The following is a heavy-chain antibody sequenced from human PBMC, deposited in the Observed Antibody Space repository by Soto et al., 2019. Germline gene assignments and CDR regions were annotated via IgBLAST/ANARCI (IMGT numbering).Heavy chain of an antibody. D-gene: IGHD2-15*01. CDR2: IRWNGDDM. CDR1: GFPFQHYA. CDR3: AQDGGYCSGGNCYFDS. Sequence: EVQLVESGGGLVQPGRSLRLSCAASGFPFQHYAMHWVRRSPGKGLEWVSGIRWNGDDMGYADSVRGRFTISRDNAKNSLYLQMSSLRAEDTDFYYCAQDGGYCSGGNCYFDSWGQGTLVTVSS. J-gene: IGHJ4*02. V-gene: IGHV3-9*01.